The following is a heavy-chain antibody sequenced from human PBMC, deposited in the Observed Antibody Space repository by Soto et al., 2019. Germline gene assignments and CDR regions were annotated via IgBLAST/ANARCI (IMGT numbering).Heavy chain of an antibody. CDR1: GFTFSSYS. Sequence: PGGSLRLSCAASGFTFSSYSMNRVRQAPGKGLEWVSYISSSSSTIYYADSVKGRFTISRDNAKNSLYLQMNSLRDEDTAVYYCARLTIFGVVILDDAFDIWGQGTMVTVSS. J-gene: IGHJ3*02. CDR2: ISSSSSTI. V-gene: IGHV3-48*02. CDR3: ARLTIFGVVILDDAFDI. D-gene: IGHD3-3*01.